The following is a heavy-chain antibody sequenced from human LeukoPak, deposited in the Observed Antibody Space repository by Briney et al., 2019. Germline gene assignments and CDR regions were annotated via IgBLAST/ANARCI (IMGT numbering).Heavy chain of an antibody. J-gene: IGHJ4*02. CDR1: GFTFSDYY. CDR3: ASSMVRGVIDY. D-gene: IGHD3-10*01. Sequence: KSGGSLRLSCVASGFTFSDYYMSWIRQAPGKGREWVSYISSSGTYTNYADSVKGRFTISRDNAKNSLYLQMNSLRAEDTAVYYCASSMVRGVIDYWGQGTLVTVSS. CDR2: ISSSGTYT. V-gene: IGHV3-11*03.